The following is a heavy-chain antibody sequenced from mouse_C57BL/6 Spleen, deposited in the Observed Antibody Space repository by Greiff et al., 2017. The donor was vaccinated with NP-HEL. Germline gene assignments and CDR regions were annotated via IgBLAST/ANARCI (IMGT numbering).Heavy chain of an antibody. CDR1: GFTFSDYY. V-gene: IGHV5-16*01. J-gene: IGHJ2*01. CDR2: INYDGSST. Sequence: EVNLVESEGGLVQPGSSMKLSCTASGFTFSDYYMAWVRQVPEKGLEWVANINYDGSSTYYLDSLKSRFIISRDNAKNIQYLQMSSLKSEDTATYYCARDSQLFNFDYWGQGTTLTVSS. CDR3: ARDSQLFNFDY. D-gene: IGHD4-1*02.